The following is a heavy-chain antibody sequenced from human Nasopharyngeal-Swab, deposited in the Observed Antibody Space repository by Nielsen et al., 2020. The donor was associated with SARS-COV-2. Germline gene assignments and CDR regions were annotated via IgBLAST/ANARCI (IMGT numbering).Heavy chain of an antibody. V-gene: IGHV1-18*01. CDR2: ISGYNGDT. CDR3: ARDSGLGIGEFPLDD. CDR1: GYTFTTHG. Sequence: ASVTVSCKTSGYTFTTHGITWVRQAPGQGLEWMGWISGYNGDTNYADKLQGRVTLTADTSTNTGYMELRSLRFDDTAVYYCARDSGLGIGEFPLDDWGQGTLVTVSS. J-gene: IGHJ4*02. D-gene: IGHD3-10*01.